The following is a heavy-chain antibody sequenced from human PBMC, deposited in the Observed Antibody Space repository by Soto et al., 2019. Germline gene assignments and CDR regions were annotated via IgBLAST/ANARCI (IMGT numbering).Heavy chain of an antibody. CDR1: GFTFSSYT. Sequence: EVQLVESGGGLVKPGGSLRLSCAASGFTFSSYTINWVRQAPGKGLAWVSSISSSSSYIYYADSMKGRFTISRDDARNSLCLQMNSLRAEDTAMYYCARVAYWGPGTQVTVSS. V-gene: IGHV3-21*01. CDR2: ISSSSSYI. CDR3: ARVAY. J-gene: IGHJ4*02.